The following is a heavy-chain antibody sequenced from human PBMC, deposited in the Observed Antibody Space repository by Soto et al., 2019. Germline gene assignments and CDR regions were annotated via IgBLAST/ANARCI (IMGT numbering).Heavy chain of an antibody. V-gene: IGHV3-30*03. CDR3: ARSLSTSPDY. D-gene: IGHD2-2*01. CDR1: GFTFRSYG. Sequence: QVHLVESGGGVVQPGRSLRLSCAASGFTFRSYGMHWVRQAPGKGLEWVTLTSHDGTNKYYADSVKGRFSISRDNSKNTLYLQMNSLRAEDTAVYYCARSLSTSPDYWGQGTLVTVSS. CDR2: TSHDGTNK. J-gene: IGHJ4*02.